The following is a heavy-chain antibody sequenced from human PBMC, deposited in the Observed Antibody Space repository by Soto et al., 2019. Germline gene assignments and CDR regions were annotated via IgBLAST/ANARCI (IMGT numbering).Heavy chain of an antibody. V-gene: IGHV4-59*01. Sequence: ETLSLNCTVSGDSSSSYYWSWIRQPPGKGLEWIGYLYYSGSTNYNPSLKSRVTISVDTSKNQFSLKLSSVTAADTAVYYCARAIAVAANWFDPWGQGTLVTVSS. CDR1: GDSSSSYY. D-gene: IGHD6-19*01. J-gene: IGHJ5*02. CDR3: ARAIAVAANWFDP. CDR2: LYYSGST.